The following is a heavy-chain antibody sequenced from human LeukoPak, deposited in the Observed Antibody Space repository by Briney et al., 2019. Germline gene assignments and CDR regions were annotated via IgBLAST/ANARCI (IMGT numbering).Heavy chain of an antibody. CDR1: GYTFTSYG. Sequence: ASVKVSCKAPGYTFTSYGISWVRQASGQGLEWMGWISAYNGNTNYAQKLQGRVTMTTDTSTSTAYMELRSLRSDDTAVYYCARDFDYTPFDYWGQGTLVTVSS. CDR2: ISAYNGNT. J-gene: IGHJ4*02. D-gene: IGHD4-11*01. V-gene: IGHV1-18*01. CDR3: ARDFDYTPFDY.